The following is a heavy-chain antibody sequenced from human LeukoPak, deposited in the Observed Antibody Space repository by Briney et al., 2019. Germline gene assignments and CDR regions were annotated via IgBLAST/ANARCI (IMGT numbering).Heavy chain of an antibody. CDR1: GFTFSDYY. D-gene: IGHD3-22*01. Sequence: PGGSLRLSCAASGFTFSDYYMSWIRQAPGKGLEWVSTISRSGGTIYYADSVKGRFTISRERAKNSLYLQMNSLRAEDTAVYYCARTAFYYDTSGYDDAFDIWGQGTMVTVSS. V-gene: IGHV3-11*01. CDR3: ARTAFYYDTSGYDDAFDI. J-gene: IGHJ3*02. CDR2: ISRSGGTI.